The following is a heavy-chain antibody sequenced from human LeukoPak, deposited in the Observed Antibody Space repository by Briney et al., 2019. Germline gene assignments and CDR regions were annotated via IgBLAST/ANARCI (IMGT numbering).Heavy chain of an antibody. CDR2: ISSSSSYI. J-gene: IGHJ1*01. V-gene: IGHV3-21*01. D-gene: IGHD1-1*01. CDR1: GFTFSSYS. CDR3: ARYEDWNDV. Sequence: GRSLRLSRAASGFTFSSYSMNWVRQAPGKGLEWVSSISSSSSYIYYADSVKGRFTISRDNAKNSLYLQMNSLRAEDTAVYYCARYEDWNDVWGQGPWSPSPQ.